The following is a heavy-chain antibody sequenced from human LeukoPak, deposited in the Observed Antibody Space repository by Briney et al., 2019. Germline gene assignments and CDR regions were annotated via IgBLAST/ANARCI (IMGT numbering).Heavy chain of an antibody. J-gene: IGHJ6*02. CDR2: IYYSGST. V-gene: IGHV4-59*01. CDR1: GGSISSYY. CDR3: ARVLGSYCSSTSCYDYYYGMDV. Sequence: SETLSLTCTVSGGSISSYYWSWIRQPPGKGLEWIGYIYYSGSTNYNPSLKSRVTISVDTSKNQFSLKLSSVTAADTAVYYCARVLGSYCSSTSCYDYYYGMDVWGQGTTVTVSS. D-gene: IGHD2-2*01.